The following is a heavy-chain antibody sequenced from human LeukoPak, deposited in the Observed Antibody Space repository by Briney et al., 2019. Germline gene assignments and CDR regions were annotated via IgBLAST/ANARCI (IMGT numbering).Heavy chain of an antibody. D-gene: IGHD6-19*01. J-gene: IGHJ4*02. Sequence: GGSLRLSCAASGFTFSSYAMSWVRQAPGKGLEWVSTITGTSGITYYADSVKGRFTISRDNCKNTLYLQMNSLRAEDTAVYYCAKRSVAGKKAFDYWGQGTLVTVSS. CDR3: AKRSVAGKKAFDY. CDR1: GFTFSSYA. CDR2: ITGTSGIT. V-gene: IGHV3-23*01.